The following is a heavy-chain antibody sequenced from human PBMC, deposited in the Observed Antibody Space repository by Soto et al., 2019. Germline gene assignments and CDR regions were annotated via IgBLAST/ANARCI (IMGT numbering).Heavy chain of an antibody. CDR2: IYWNDDK. CDR3: EHRLEYSYGYPPHPPPYYYYGMDV. D-gene: IGHD5-18*01. CDR1: GFSLSTSGVG. J-gene: IGHJ6*02. Sequence: KESGPTLVKPTQTLTLTCTFSGFSLSTSGVGVGWIRQPPGKALEWLALIYWNDDKRYSPSLKSRLTITKDTTKNQVVLTMTNMDPVDTATYYCEHRLEYSYGYPPHPPPYYYYGMDVWGQGTTVTVSS. V-gene: IGHV2-5*01.